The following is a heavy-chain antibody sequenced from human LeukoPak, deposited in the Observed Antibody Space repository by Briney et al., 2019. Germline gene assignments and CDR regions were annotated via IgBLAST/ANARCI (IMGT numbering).Heavy chain of an antibody. D-gene: IGHD2/OR15-2a*01. V-gene: IGHV1-8*03. CDR2: MNPNSGNT. CDR3: ARGRVTGLRSVYYYYYYMDV. Sequence: GASVKVSCKASGYTFTSYDINWVRQATGQGLEWMGWMNPNSGNTGYAQKFQGRVTITRNTSTSTAYMELSSLRSEDTAVYYCARGRVTGLRSVYYYYYYMDVWGKGTTVTVSS. J-gene: IGHJ6*03. CDR1: GYTFTSYD.